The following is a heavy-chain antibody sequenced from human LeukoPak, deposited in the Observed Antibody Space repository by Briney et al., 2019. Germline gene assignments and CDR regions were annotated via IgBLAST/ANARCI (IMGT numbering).Heavy chain of an antibody. CDR1: GFTFSSYG. D-gene: IGHD1-26*01. J-gene: IGHJ4*02. CDR3: ARGRHSGSYWDFDY. V-gene: IGHV3-21*01. CDR2: ISSSSSYI. Sequence: GGSLRLSCAASGFTFSSYGMSWVRQAPGKGLEWVSSISSSSSYIYYADSVKGRFTISRDNAKNSLYLQMNSLRAEDTAVYYCARGRHSGSYWDFDYWGQGTLVTVSS.